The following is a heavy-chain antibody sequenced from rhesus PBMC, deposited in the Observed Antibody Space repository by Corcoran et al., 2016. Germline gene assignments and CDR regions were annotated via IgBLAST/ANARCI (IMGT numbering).Heavy chain of an antibody. CDR1: GASLSRNW. CDR3: ARHGEPMFDY. CDR2: INANSGST. J-gene: IGHJ4*01. V-gene: IGHV4-80*01. Sequence: QVQLQESGPGLVEPSETLSLPCTVPGASLSRNWWSWIRQPPGKGLEWSGEINANSGSTNYNPSLKSRLTISKDASKNQVSLRLSFVTAADTAIYYCARHGEPMFDYWGQGVLVTVSS. D-gene: IGHD1-44*01.